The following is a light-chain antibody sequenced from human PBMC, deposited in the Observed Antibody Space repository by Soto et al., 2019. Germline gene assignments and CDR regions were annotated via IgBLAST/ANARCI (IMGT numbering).Light chain of an antibody. J-gene: IGKJ5*01. CDR3: QQFGTSPATT. Sequence: EIVLTQSPGTLSLSPGERATLSCRASQSVSSTYLAWYQQKPGQAPRLLIYAASSRATGIPDRFSGSGYGTDFPLTFSFFELEDFAVYYCQQFGTSPATTSAKGTRLEIK. CDR1: QSVSSTY. CDR2: AAS. V-gene: IGKV3-20*01.